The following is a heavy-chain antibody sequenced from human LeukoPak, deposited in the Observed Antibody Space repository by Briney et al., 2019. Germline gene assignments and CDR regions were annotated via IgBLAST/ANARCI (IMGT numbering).Heavy chain of an antibody. CDR3: ARLCWGNQLAGFGS. V-gene: IGHV4-59*02. CDR1: GGSVSSYY. J-gene: IGHJ4*02. CDR2: IYYSGST. D-gene: IGHD3-10*02. Sequence: SETLSLTCTVSGGSVSSYYWSWIRQPPGKGLEWIGYIYYSGSTDYNPSLRSRLTISVDTSRNQFSLKLRSVTAADTAVYYCARLCWGNQLAGFGSWGQGTLVTVSS.